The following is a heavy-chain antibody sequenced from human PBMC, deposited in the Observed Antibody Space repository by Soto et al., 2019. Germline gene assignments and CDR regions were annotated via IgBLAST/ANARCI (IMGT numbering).Heavy chain of an antibody. CDR3: AKDAVCYNGKMDWFDS. J-gene: IGHJ5*01. Sequence: DVQLLESGGGLVQPGGPLTLSCAASRFIFSDYAMNWVRQAPGKGLERVSSIGGGNTDRYYADSVKGRCIISRDNSKNAMYMQIRRLRDDDTAVYYCAKDAVCYNGKMDWFDSLGQGTLVTFS. CDR2: IGGGNTDR. V-gene: IGHV3-23*01. CDR1: RFIFSDYA. D-gene: IGHD1-26*01.